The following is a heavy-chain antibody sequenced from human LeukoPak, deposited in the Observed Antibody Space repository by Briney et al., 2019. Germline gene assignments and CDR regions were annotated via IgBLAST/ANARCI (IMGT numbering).Heavy chain of an antibody. CDR2: VGGGGVT. J-gene: IGHJ4*02. D-gene: IGHD2-8*02. CDR3: ARDPGGTFDY. CDR1: GFTFSSYA. V-gene: IGHV3-23*01. Sequence: GGSLRLSCAASGFTFSSYAMSWVRQAPGEGLDVVSTVGGGGVTNYADSVKGRFTISRDNSMNTLSLQMNVLRAEDTAVYYCARDPGGTFDYWGQGALVTVSS.